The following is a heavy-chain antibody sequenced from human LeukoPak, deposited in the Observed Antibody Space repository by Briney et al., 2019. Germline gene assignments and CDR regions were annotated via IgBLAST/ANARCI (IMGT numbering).Heavy chain of an antibody. Sequence: PGGSLRLSCTVSGFTVSSNSMSWVRQAPGKGLEWVSFIYSSVTHYSDSVKGRFTISRDNSKNTLFLQMNSLRAEDTAVYYCARRAGAYSHPYDYWSQGTLVTVSS. CDR1: GFTVSSNS. CDR2: IYSSVT. V-gene: IGHV3-53*01. J-gene: IGHJ4*02. D-gene: IGHD3-16*01. CDR3: ARRAGAYSHPYDY.